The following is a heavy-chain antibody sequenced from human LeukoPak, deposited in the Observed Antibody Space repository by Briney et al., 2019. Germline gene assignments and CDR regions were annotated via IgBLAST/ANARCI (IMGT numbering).Heavy chain of an antibody. V-gene: IGHV3-21*01. CDR2: ISSISNYI. CDR3: ARGREDGDYVGN. CDR1: GFTFRTYS. D-gene: IGHD4-17*01. Sequence: GGSLRLSCAASGFTFRTYSMNWVRQAPGKGLEWVSSISSISNYIYYADSVKGRFAISRDNANNSLYLQTNSLRAEDTAVYYCARGREDGDYVGNWGQGTLVTVSS. J-gene: IGHJ4*02.